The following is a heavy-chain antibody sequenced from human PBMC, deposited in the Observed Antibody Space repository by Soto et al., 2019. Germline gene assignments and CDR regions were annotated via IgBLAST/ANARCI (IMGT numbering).Heavy chain of an antibody. Sequence: QVQLQESGPGLVKPSQTLSLTCTVSGGSISSGGYYWSWIRQHPGKGLEWIGYIYYSGSTYYNPSLKCRVTISVDTSKNQFSLKLSSVTAADTAVYYCARERIVVVTAITYYYGMDVWGQGTTVTVSS. V-gene: IGHV4-31*03. J-gene: IGHJ6*02. D-gene: IGHD2-21*02. CDR2: IYYSGST. CDR3: ARERIVVVTAITYYYGMDV. CDR1: GGSISSGGYY.